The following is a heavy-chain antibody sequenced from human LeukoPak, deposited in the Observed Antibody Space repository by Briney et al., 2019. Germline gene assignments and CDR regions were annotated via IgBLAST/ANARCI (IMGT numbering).Heavy chain of an antibody. CDR3: ARSIAVPSPFDP. V-gene: IGHV1-18*01. J-gene: IGHJ5*02. CDR2: ISAYNGNT. Sequence: ASVKVSCKASGYTFTSYGISWVRQPPGQGLEWMGWISAYNGNTNYAQKLQGRVTMTTDTSTSTAYMELRSLRSDDTAVYYCARSIAVPSPFDPWGQGTLVTVSS. CDR1: GYTFTSYG. D-gene: IGHD6-19*01.